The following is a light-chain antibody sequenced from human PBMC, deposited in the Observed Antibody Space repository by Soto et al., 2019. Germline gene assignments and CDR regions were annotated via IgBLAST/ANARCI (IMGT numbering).Light chain of an antibody. CDR1: QSISSW. Sequence: DIQMTQSPSTLSASVGDRVTITCRASQSISSWLAWYQQKPGKAPKLLIYKTPSLESGVPSRFSGSGSGTESTLTISSLQPDDFATNYCQQYNSYPYTFGQGTKLEIK. V-gene: IGKV1-5*03. CDR3: QQYNSYPYT. J-gene: IGKJ2*01. CDR2: KTP.